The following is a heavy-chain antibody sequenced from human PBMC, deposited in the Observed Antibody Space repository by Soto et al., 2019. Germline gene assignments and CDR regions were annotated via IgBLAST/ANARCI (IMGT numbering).Heavy chain of an antibody. CDR2: IYYSGST. V-gene: IGHV4-31*03. D-gene: IGHD3-16*01. CDR3: AIDLDYVWKVENWLDL. CDR1: ASSISSGGYY. J-gene: IGHJ5*02. Sequence: SVTMSLTCTVCASSISSGGYYLSWIGQHQGKGLEWIGYIYYSGSTYYNPSLKSRVTISVDTSKNQFYLKLSSVTAADTAVYYCAIDLDYVWKVENWLDLWCKG.